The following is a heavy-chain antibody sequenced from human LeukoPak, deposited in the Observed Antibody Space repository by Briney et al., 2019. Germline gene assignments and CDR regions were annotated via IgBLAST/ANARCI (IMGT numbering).Heavy chain of an antibody. CDR1: GYTFTGYY. D-gene: IGHD6-13*01. J-gene: IGHJ3*02. V-gene: IGHV1-2*02. CDR3: ARSSSWYSGAFDM. Sequence: GASVKVSCKASGYTFTGYYMHWVRQAPGQGLEWMGWIKPNSGGTNYAQKFQGRVTMTRDTSISTAYMELSRLRSDDTAVYYCARSSSWYSGAFDMWGQGTMVTVSS. CDR2: IKPNSGGT.